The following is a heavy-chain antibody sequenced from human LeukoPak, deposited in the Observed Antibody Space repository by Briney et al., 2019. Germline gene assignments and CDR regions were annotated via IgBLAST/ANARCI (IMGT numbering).Heavy chain of an antibody. V-gene: IGHV3-7*01. D-gene: IGHD3-22*01. CDR2: IKQDGSEK. Sequence: GGSLRLSCAASGFTFSSYWMSWVRQAPGKGLEWVANIKQDGSEKYYVDSVKGRFTISRDNAKNSLYLQMNSLRAEDTAVYYCARGLSSGYSSYFDYWGQGTLVTVSS. CDR1: GFTFSSYW. CDR3: ARGLSSGYSSYFDY. J-gene: IGHJ4*02.